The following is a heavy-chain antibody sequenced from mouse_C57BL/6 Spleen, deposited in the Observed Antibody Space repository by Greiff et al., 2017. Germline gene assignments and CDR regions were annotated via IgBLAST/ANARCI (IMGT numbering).Heavy chain of an antibody. CDR1: GYTFTSDW. D-gene: IGHD2-5*01. CDR2: IYPGSGST. CDR3: ASYYSNCRYAMGY. V-gene: IGHV1-55*01. J-gene: IGHJ4*01. Sequence: QVQLQQPGAELVKPGASVKMSCKASGYTFTSDWITWVKQRPGQGLEWIGDIYPGSGSTNYTEKFKSKATLTVDTSSSTAYMQLSSLTSEDSAVYYCASYYSNCRYAMGYWGQGTSVTVSS.